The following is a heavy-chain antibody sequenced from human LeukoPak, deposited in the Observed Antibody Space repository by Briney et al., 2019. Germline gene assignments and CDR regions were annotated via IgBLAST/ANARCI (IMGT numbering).Heavy chain of an antibody. CDR3: ARGRWELLLAFGGVFGY. CDR1: GFTFSGSA. J-gene: IGHJ4*02. V-gene: IGHV3-73*01. D-gene: IGHD1-26*01. Sequence: GGSLRLSCAASGFTFSGSAMHWVRQPSGKGLEWVGRIRSKADSYATAYAASVKGRFTISRDDSKNTAYLQMNSLKTEDTAVYYCARGRWELLLAFGGVFGYWGQGTLVTVSS. CDR2: IRSKADSYAT.